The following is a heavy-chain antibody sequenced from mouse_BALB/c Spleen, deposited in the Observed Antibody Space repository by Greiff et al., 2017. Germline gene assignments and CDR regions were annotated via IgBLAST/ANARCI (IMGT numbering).Heavy chain of an antibody. V-gene: IGHV1S81*02. D-gene: IGHD4-1*01. CDR2: INPSNGGT. J-gene: IGHJ3*01. Sequence: LVESGAELVKPGASVKLSCKASGYTFTSYYMYWVKQRPGQGLEWIGEINPSNGGTNFNEKFKSKATLTVDKSSSTAYMQLSSLTSEDSAVYYCTRGANWDFAYWGQGTLVTVSA. CDR1: GYTFTSYY. CDR3: TRGANWDFAY.